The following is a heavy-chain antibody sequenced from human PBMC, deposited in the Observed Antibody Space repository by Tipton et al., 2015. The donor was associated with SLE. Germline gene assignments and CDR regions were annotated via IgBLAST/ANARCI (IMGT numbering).Heavy chain of an antibody. V-gene: IGHV3-7*04. CDR1: GFMFSHYW. Sequence: SLRLSCVASGFMFSHYWMSWVRQAPGKGLEWVAKIKDDGSEKYYVDSVKGRFSISRDNAQNTLYLQMNSLRVDDSGVYYCVRVDRYFEDSHWRSFDRWGQGTQVTVSS. CDR2: IKDDGSEK. J-gene: IGHJ4*02. CDR3: VRVDRYFEDSHWRSFDR. D-gene: IGHD3-9*01.